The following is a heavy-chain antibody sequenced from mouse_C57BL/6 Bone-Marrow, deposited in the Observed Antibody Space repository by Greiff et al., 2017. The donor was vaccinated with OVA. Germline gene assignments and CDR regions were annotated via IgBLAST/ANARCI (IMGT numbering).Heavy chain of an antibody. V-gene: IGHV14-3*01. CDR1: GFNIKNTY. CDR2: IDPANGNT. Sequence: VQLKQSVAELVRPGASVKLSCTASGFNIKNTYMHWVKQRPEQGLEWIGRIDPANGNTKYAPKFQGKATITADTSSNTAYLQLSSLTSEDTAVYYCAAYCYGSSYWFACWGQGTLGTVSA. D-gene: IGHD1-1*01. J-gene: IGHJ3*01. CDR3: AAYCYGSSYWFAC.